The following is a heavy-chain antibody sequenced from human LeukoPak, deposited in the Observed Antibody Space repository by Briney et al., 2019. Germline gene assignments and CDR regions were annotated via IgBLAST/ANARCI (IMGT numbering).Heavy chain of an antibody. D-gene: IGHD3-22*01. Sequence: PGGSLGLSCAASGFTFSTYAMSWVRQAPGKGLEGVSGISGDSGNTYYADSVKGRFTISRDNSKNTVYLQMNSLRAEDTAVYYCARDSASRGTFFDHWGRGILVTVSS. V-gene: IGHV3-23*01. CDR1: GFTFSTYA. CDR3: ARDSASRGTFFDH. J-gene: IGHJ4*02. CDR2: ISGDSGNT.